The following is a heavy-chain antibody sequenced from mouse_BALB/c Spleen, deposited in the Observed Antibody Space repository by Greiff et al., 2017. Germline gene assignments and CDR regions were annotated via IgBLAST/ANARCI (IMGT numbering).Heavy chain of an antibody. Sequence: EVQLVESGGGLVKPGGSLKLSCAASGFTFSSYAMSWVRQSPEKRLEWVAEISSGGSYTYYPDTVTGRFTISRDNAKNTLYLEMSSLRSEDTAMYYCASGGLRPWFAYWGQGTLVTVSA. D-gene: IGHD2-4*01. J-gene: IGHJ3*01. V-gene: IGHV5-9-4*01. CDR1: GFTFSSYA. CDR3: ASGGLRPWFAY. CDR2: ISSGGSYT.